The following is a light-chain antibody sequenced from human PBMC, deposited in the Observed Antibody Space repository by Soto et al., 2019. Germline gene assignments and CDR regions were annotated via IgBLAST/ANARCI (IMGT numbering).Light chain of an antibody. CDR2: DTS. CDR3: QHYVSPPIT. V-gene: IGKV3-15*01. Sequence: FVMTRYQATLSVSRGEGATYCFRASQGIGDPLAWYQHKPGQTPRLLIYDTSTRATGVPARFSGGGSGTEFTLTISRLETEDFAVYYCQHYVSPPITFGQGTRLE. J-gene: IGKJ5*01. CDR1: QGIGDP.